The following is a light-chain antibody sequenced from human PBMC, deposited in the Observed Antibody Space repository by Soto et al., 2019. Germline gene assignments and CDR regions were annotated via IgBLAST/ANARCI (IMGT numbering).Light chain of an antibody. CDR3: QAWDSSTAVV. Sequence: SYELTQPHSVSVSPGQTASITCSGDKLGDKYAFWYQQKPGQSPVLVIYQDNKRPSGIPERFSGSNSGNTATLTISGTQAMDEADYYCQAWDSSTAVVFGGGTKLTVL. J-gene: IGLJ2*01. V-gene: IGLV3-1*01. CDR2: QDN. CDR1: KLGDKY.